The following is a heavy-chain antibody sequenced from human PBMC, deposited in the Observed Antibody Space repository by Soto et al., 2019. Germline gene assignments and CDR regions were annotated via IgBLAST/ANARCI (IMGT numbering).Heavy chain of an antibody. CDR3: ARDLGCSSTSCYWGHYYYYYGMDV. CDR2: ISYDGSNK. J-gene: IGHJ6*02. V-gene: IGHV3-30-3*01. Sequence: PGGSLRLSCAASGFTFSSYAMHWVRQAPGKGLEWVAVISYDGSNKYYADYEQGRFTTSRDNSKNTLYLQMNSLRAEDTAVYYCARDLGCSSTSCYWGHYYYYYGMDVWGQGSTVTVSS. D-gene: IGHD2-2*01. CDR1: GFTFSSYA.